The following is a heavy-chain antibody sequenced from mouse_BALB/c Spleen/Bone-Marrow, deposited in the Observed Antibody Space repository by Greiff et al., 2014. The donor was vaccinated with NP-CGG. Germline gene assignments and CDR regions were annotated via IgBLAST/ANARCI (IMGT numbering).Heavy chain of an antibody. CDR2: INPSTGYT. J-gene: IGHJ4*01. CDR1: GYTFTSYW. CDR3: ASPRGYRAYCAMDY. V-gene: IGHV1-7*01. D-gene: IGHD3-1*01. Sequence: QVQLKQSGAELAKPGASVKMSCKASGYTFTSYWMHWVKQRPGQGLEWIGYINPSTGYTEYNQKFKDKATLTADKSSSTAYMQLSSLTSEDSAVYYCASPRGYRAYCAMDYWGQGTSVTVSS.